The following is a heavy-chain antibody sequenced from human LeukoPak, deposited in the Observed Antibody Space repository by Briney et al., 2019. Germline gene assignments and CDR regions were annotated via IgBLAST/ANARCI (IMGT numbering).Heavy chain of an antibody. CDR3: ATFAYSSGWYWFDP. CDR1: GGSFSGYY. Sequence: SETLSLTCAVYGGSFSGYYWSWIRQPPGKGLEWIGEINHSGSTNYNPSLKGRVTISVDTSKNQFSLKLSSVTAADTAVYYCATFAYSSGWYWFDPWGQGTLVTVSS. CDR2: INHSGST. V-gene: IGHV4-34*01. D-gene: IGHD6-19*01. J-gene: IGHJ5*02.